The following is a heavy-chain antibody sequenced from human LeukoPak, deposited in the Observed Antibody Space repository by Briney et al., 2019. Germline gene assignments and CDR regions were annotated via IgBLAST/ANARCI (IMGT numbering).Heavy chain of an antibody. Sequence: GASVKVSCKASGYIFTGYYMHWVRQAPGQGLEWMGWINPNSGDTNYAQKFQGRVTMTRDASISTAYMELSRLRSDDTAVYYCAKAAGNDYGSGSYYLVPFDYWGQGTLVTVSS. CDR2: INPNSGDT. CDR1: GYIFTGYY. J-gene: IGHJ4*02. V-gene: IGHV1-2*02. CDR3: AKAAGNDYGSGSYYLVPFDY. D-gene: IGHD3-10*01.